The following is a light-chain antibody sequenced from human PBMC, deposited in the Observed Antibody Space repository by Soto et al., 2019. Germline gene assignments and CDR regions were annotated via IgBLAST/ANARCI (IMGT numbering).Light chain of an antibody. J-gene: IGLJ3*02. CDR1: SSNIGYNY. V-gene: IGLV1-47*02. CDR3: AVWDDRRTGRVCV. Sequence: QSALTQPPSASGTPGQRVTISCSGSSSNIGYNYVYWYQQLPGTAPKLLVYANNQRPSGVPDRFSASKSGTSASLAISGLRSEDEADYYCAVWDDRRTGRVCVFGGGTK. CDR2: ANN.